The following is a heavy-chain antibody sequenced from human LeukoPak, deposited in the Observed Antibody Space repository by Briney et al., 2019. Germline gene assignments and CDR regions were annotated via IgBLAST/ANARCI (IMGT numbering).Heavy chain of an antibody. D-gene: IGHD1-1*01. CDR2: ISYDGSNK. CDR3: ARAPCGTTKYRVDY. CDR1: GFTFSSYA. V-gene: IGHV3-30*04. Sequence: PGRSLRLSCAASGFTFSSYAMHWVRQAPGRGLAWVAVISYDGSNKYYSASVKGRFTISRDNSKNTLYLQMNSLRAEDTAVYYCARAPCGTTKYRVDYWGGGTLVTVSS. J-gene: IGHJ4*02.